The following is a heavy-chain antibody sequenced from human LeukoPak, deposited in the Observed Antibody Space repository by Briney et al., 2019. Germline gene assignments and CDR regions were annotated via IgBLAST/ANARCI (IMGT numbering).Heavy chain of an antibody. Sequence: SETLSLTCAVYGGSFSGYYWSWIRQPPGKGLEWIGEINHSGSTNYNPSLKSRVTISVDTSKNQFSLKLSSVTAADTAVYYCAGAPYYGSGSYHNRRRYYYGMDVWGQGTTVTVSS. J-gene: IGHJ6*02. V-gene: IGHV4-34*01. CDR3: AGAPYYGSGSYHNRRRYYYGMDV. CDR1: GGSFSGYY. D-gene: IGHD3-10*01. CDR2: INHSGST.